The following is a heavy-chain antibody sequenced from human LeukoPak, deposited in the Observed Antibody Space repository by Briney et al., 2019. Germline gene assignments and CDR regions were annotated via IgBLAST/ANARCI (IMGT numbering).Heavy chain of an antibody. CDR3: ARDRVGYCSGGSCYSSNWFDP. CDR2: IYTSGST. V-gene: IGHV4-4*07. J-gene: IGHJ5*02. CDR1: GGSISSYY. D-gene: IGHD2-15*01. Sequence: SETLSLTCTVSGGSISSYYWSWIRQPAGKGLEWIGRIYTSGSTNYNPYLKSRVTMSVDTSKNQFSLKLSFVTAADTAVYYCARDRVGYCSGGSCYSSNWFDPWGQGTLVTVSS.